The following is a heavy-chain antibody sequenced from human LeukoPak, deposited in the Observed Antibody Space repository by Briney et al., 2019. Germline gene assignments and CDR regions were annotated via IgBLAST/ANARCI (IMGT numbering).Heavy chain of an antibody. Sequence: PGGSLRLSCTDPGYTFNSYAMSWVRQAPGKGLEWVSGISGSGTSTYYADSVKGRFTISRDNSKNTLYLQMNSLRAEDTALYYCAKEPASGSCFDYWGQGTLVTVSS. V-gene: IGHV3-23*01. D-gene: IGHD3-10*01. CDR1: GYTFNSYA. CDR2: ISGSGTST. CDR3: AKEPASGSCFDY. J-gene: IGHJ4*02.